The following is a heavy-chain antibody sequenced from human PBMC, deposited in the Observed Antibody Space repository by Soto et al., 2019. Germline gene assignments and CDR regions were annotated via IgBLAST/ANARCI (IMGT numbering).Heavy chain of an antibody. Sequence: PSETLSLTCTVSGGSISSSSYYWGWIRQPPGKGLEWIGSIYYSGSTYYNPSLKSRVTISVDTSKNQFSLKLSSVTAADTAVYYCARHDVAATGYWGQGTLVTVSS. CDR3: ARHDVAATGY. CDR1: GGSISSSSYY. J-gene: IGHJ4*02. CDR2: IYYSGST. V-gene: IGHV4-39*01. D-gene: IGHD2-15*01.